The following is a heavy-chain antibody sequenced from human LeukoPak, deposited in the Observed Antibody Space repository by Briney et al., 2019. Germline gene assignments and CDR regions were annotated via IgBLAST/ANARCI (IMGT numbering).Heavy chain of an antibody. Sequence: ASVKVSCKAFGYTFTSNYMHWVRQAPGQGPEWMGVISPSGGSTTHAQKFQGRVTMTRNTSISTAYMELSSLRSEDTAVYYCARGRRYYYGSGSFNWARYMDVWGKGTTVTISS. CDR2: ISPSGGST. J-gene: IGHJ6*03. CDR3: ARGRRYYYGSGSFNWARYMDV. D-gene: IGHD3-10*01. CDR1: GYTFTSNY. V-gene: IGHV1-46*01.